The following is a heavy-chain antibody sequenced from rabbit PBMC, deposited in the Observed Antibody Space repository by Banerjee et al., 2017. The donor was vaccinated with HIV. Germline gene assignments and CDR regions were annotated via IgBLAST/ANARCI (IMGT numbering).Heavy chain of an antibody. Sequence: QEQLVEFGGGLVKPEGSLTLTCTASGFSFSNRYVMCWVRQAPGKGLEWIACIYTGSSGNTVYANWAKGRSTISKTSSTTVTLQMTSLTAADTATYFCARDLAGVIGWNFGLWGPGTLVTDS. CDR3: ARDLAGVIGWNFGL. D-gene: IGHD4-1*01. CDR2: IYTGSSGNT. CDR1: GFSFSNRYV. V-gene: IGHV1S45*01. J-gene: IGHJ4*01.